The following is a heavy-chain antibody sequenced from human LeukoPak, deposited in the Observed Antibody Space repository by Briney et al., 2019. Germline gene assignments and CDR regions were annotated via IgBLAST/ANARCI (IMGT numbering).Heavy chain of an antibody. V-gene: IGHV1-69*04. Sequence: GASVKVSCKAYGGNFSSYAISWVRQAPGQGREWMGRIIPIFGIANYAQKFQGRVTITADKSTSTAYVELSSLRSEDTAVYCCARTYCSSTSCPEGDWGQGTLVTVSS. CDR1: GGNFSSYA. D-gene: IGHD2-2*01. CDR2: IIPIFGIA. CDR3: ARTYCSSTSCPEGD. J-gene: IGHJ4*02.